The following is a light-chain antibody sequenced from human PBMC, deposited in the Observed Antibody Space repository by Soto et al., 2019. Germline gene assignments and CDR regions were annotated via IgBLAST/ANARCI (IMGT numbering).Light chain of an antibody. V-gene: IGLV2-8*01. J-gene: IGLJ1*01. CDR3: SSYAGINNLGV. CDR1: SSDVGGYKY. Sequence: QSVLTQPPSASGSPGQSVTISCTGTSSDVGGYKYVSWYQQHPGKAPTLMIFEVNKRPSGVPDRFSGSKSGNTASLTVSGLQAEDEADYYCSSYAGINNLGVFGTGTKLTVL. CDR2: EVN.